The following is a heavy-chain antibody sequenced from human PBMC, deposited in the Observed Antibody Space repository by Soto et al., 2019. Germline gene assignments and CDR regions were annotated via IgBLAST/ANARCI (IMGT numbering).Heavy chain of an antibody. CDR2: IIPIFVTA. J-gene: IGHJ4*02. V-gene: IGHV1-69*12. CDR3: AILPRGYSYVLEDY. CDR1: GGTFSSYA. Sequence: QVQLVQSGAEVKKPGSSVKVSCKASGGTFSSYAISWVRQAPGQGLERMGGIIPIFVTANYAQKFQGRVTITADESTSTAYVELSSLRSEDTAVYYCAILPRGYSYVLEDYWGQGTLVTVSS. D-gene: IGHD5-18*01.